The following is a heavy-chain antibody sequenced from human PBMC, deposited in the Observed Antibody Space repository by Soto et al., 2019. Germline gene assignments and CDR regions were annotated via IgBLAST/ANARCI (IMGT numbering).Heavy chain of an antibody. J-gene: IGHJ4*02. Sequence: GGSLRLSCAASGFTFSSYAMSWVRQAPGKGLEWVSAISGSGGSTYYADSVKGRFTISRDNSKNTLYLQMNSLRAEDTAVYYCAKATEDDILTGYYDFDDWGQGTLVTVSS. CDR1: GFTFSSYA. CDR2: ISGSGGST. CDR3: AKATEDDILTGYYDFDD. D-gene: IGHD3-9*01. V-gene: IGHV3-23*01.